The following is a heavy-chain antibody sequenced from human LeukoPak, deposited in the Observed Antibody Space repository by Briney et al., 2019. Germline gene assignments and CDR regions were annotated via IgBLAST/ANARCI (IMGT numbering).Heavy chain of an antibody. CDR1: GYSISSGYY. CDR2: IYHSGST. CDR3: AREYSSSPEYAFDI. Sequence: SETLSLNCAVSGYSISSGYYWGWIRQPPGKGLEWIGSIYHSGSTYYNPSLKSRVTISVDTSKNQFSLKLSSVTAADTAVYYCAREYSSSPEYAFDIWGQGTMVTVSS. V-gene: IGHV4-38-2*02. J-gene: IGHJ3*02. D-gene: IGHD6-13*01.